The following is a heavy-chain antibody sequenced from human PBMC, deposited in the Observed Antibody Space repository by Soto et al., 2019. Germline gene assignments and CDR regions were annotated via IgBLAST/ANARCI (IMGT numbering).Heavy chain of an antibody. CDR1: GFTFSSYG. CDR2: IWYDGSNK. V-gene: IGHV3-33*08. J-gene: IGHJ4*02. CDR3: ARGDGDSSGWYNY. D-gene: IGHD6-19*01. Sequence: PGGSLRLSCAASGFTFSSYGMHWVRQAPGKGLEWVAVIWYDGSNKYYADSVKGRFTISRDNSKNTLYLQMNSLRAEDTAVYYCARGDGDSSGWYNYWGQGTLVTVSS.